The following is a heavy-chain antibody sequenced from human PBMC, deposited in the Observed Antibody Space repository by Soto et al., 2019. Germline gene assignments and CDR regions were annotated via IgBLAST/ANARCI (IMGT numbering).Heavy chain of an antibody. J-gene: IGHJ3*02. CDR2: ISESTSGI. CDR1: GFTFSSYS. V-gene: IGHV3-48*02. CDR3: VRDFHYAFDI. Sequence: EVQLVESGGGLVQPEGFLRLSCAASGFTFSSYSMNWVRQAPGKGLEWVSYISESTSGIYYADSVKGRFTISRDNAKNSLYLQMNSLRDEDTAVYYCVRDFHYAFDIWGQGTMLTVSS.